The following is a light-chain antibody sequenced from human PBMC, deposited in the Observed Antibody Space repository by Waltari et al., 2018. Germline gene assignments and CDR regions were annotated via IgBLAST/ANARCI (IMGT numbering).Light chain of an antibody. J-gene: IGKJ4*01. CDR1: QNINTY. V-gene: IGKV1-39*01. CDR3: QQSFNTAPLT. Sequence: DIQMTQSPTSLSASVGDTVTITCRSSQNINTYLNWLQQRPEQPPKLLIYAASTLQSGVPSRFSGRGSGTHFTLTITGLQPEDFATYYCQQSFNTAPLTFGGGTKVEI. CDR2: AAS.